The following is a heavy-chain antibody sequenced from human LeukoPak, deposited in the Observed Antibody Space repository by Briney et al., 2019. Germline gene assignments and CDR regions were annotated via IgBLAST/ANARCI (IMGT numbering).Heavy chain of an antibody. Sequence: SETLSLTCTVSGGSISSGGYYWSWIRQHPGKGLEWIGYIYYSGSTYYDPSLKSRVTISVDTSKNQFSLKLSSVTAADTAVYYCAREDIVVVPAASGPVGALDIWGQGTMVTVSS. J-gene: IGHJ3*02. D-gene: IGHD2-2*01. V-gene: IGHV4-31*03. CDR2: IYYSGST. CDR3: AREDIVVVPAASGPVGALDI. CDR1: GGSISSGGYY.